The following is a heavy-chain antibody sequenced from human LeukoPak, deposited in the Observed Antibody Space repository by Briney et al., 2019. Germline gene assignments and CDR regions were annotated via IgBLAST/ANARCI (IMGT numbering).Heavy chain of an antibody. CDR3: AKSRAVAGTFQH. CDR2: ISSSSSYI. CDR1: GFTFSSYS. V-gene: IGHV3-21*04. J-gene: IGHJ1*01. Sequence: GGSLRLSCAASGFTFSSYSMNWVRQAPGKGLEWVSSISSSSSYIYYADSVKGRFTISRDNAKNSLYLQMNSLRAEDTAVYYCAKSRAVAGTFQHWGQGTLVTVSS. D-gene: IGHD6-19*01.